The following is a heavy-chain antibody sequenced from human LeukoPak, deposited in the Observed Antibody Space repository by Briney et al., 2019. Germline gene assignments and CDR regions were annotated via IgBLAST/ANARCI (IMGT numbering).Heavy chain of an antibody. J-gene: IGHJ4*02. D-gene: IGHD5-12*01. CDR2: ISGDGSRT. Sequence: GGSLRLSCVASGFALSTYCMDWVRQAPGKGPVWIPHISGDGSRTSYADSVKGRFTVFRDNAKNTLYLQMNSLRAEDTAVYYCGRNRGYDALDYWGQGTLVTVSS. V-gene: IGHV3-74*01. CDR3: GRNRGYDALDY. CDR1: GFALSTYC.